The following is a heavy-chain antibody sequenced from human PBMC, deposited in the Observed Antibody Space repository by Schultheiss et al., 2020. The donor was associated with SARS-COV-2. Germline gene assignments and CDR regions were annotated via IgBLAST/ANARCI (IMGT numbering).Heavy chain of an antibody. CDR2: IYYSGST. Sequence: SETLSLTCTVSGGSISSYYWSWIRQPPGKGLEWIGSIYYSGSTYYNPSLKSRVTISVDTSKNQFSLKLNSVTAADTAVYYCARSEYGVSSAFDMWGQGTMVTVSS. D-gene: IGHD6-6*01. CDR3: ARSEYGVSSAFDM. V-gene: IGHV4-59*12. J-gene: IGHJ3*02. CDR1: GGSISSYY.